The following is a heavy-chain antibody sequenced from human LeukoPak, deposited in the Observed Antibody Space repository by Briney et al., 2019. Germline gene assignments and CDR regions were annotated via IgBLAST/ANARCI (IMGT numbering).Heavy chain of an antibody. CDR2: ISNSGTT. V-gene: IGHV4-59*08. CDR3: ARHSGYYGPSYFEY. Sequence: PSETLSLTCIVSGGSITSYYWSWIQQSPGKGLEWIGYISNSGTTNYNPSLKSPVTISVDTSKNQISLRLSSVTAADTAMYYCARHSGYYGPSYFEYWGQGTLVTVSS. J-gene: IGHJ4*02. CDR1: GGSITSYY. D-gene: IGHD3-22*01.